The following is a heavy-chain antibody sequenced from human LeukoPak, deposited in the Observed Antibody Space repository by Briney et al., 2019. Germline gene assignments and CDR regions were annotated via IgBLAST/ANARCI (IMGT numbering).Heavy chain of an antibody. Sequence: SETLSLTCTVSGASISSYYWSWIRQPPGKGLEWIGYIYYSGSTSYNPSLKSRVTISVDTSKNQFSLKLSSVTAADTAVYYCAREENSSSNYYYYYMDVWGKGTTVTVSS. CDR1: GASISSYY. J-gene: IGHJ6*03. D-gene: IGHD6-6*01. V-gene: IGHV4-59*12. CDR3: AREENSSSNYYYYYMDV. CDR2: IYYSGST.